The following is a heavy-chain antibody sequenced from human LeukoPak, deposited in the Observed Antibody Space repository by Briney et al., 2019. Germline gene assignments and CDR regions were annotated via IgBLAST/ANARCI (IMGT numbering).Heavy chain of an antibody. CDR2: VNVNGGAM. J-gene: IGHJ4*02. V-gene: IGHV3-11*01. Sequence: PGGSLRLSCAASGFSFKDYYFSWIRQAPGKGLEWVSFVNVNGGAMYYADFVKGRFTISRDNAKSSLYLEMNSLRVEDTAVYYCARGPRILAAGSYYFDYWGQGSLVTVSS. CDR3: ARGPRILAAGSYYFDY. D-gene: IGHD6-13*01. CDR1: GFSFKDYY.